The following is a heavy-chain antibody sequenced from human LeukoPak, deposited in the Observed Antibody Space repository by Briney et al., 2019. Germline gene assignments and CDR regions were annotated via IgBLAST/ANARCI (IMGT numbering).Heavy chain of an antibody. Sequence: SETLSLTCTVSDNSINRYYWSWIRQPAGEGLEWIGRIYTSGTIYTSGSTNHNPSLKSRVTMSVDTSKKQVSLKLTSVTAADTAVYYCARAHYDVLTAYYGGWFDPWGQGILVAVSS. CDR3: ARAHYDVLTAYYGGWFDP. CDR1: DNSINRYY. V-gene: IGHV4-4*07. D-gene: IGHD3-9*01. J-gene: IGHJ5*02. CDR2: IYTSGTIYTSGST.